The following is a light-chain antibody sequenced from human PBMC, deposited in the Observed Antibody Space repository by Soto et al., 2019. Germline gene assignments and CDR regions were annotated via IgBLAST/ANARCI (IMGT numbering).Light chain of an antibody. CDR2: DVN. J-gene: IGLJ2*01. CDR3: TSWTTSTTMI. V-gene: IGLV2-14*03. Sequence: QSAQTQPASVSGSPGQSITISCTGTSSDIGAYNFVSWYQQHPGKALKLMLYDVNIRPSGVSNRFSGSKSGNTASLTISGLQAEDEADYYCTSWTTSTTMIFGGGTKLTVL. CDR1: SSDIGAYNF.